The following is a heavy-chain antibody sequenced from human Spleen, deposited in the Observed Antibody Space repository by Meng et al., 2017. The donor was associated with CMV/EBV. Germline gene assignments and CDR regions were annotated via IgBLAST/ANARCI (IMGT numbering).Heavy chain of an antibody. Sequence: GESLKISCAASGFTVSSNYMSWVRQAPGKGLEWVSVIYSGGSTYYADSAKGRFTISRDNSKNTLYLQMNSLRAEDTAVYYCARVRYFDYWGQGTLVTVSS. CDR2: IYSGGST. CDR3: ARVRYFDY. J-gene: IGHJ4*02. V-gene: IGHV3-66*02. CDR1: GFTVSSNY.